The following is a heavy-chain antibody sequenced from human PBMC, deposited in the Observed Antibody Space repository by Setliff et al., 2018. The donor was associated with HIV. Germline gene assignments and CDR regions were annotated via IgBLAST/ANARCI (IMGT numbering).Heavy chain of an antibody. CDR3: ARQPETYYYDGGVYFPGPYFDY. CDR2: INHSGSI. V-gene: IGHV4-34*01. Sequence: SETLSLTCAVYGGSFSGYSWTWIRQAPGKGLEWIGEINHSGSISYNPSLKSRLTISVVTSKNQFSLNLTSVTAADTAVYYCARQPETYYYDGGVYFPGPYFDYWGQGAPVTVSS. J-gene: IGHJ4*02. CDR1: GGSFSGYS. D-gene: IGHD3-22*01.